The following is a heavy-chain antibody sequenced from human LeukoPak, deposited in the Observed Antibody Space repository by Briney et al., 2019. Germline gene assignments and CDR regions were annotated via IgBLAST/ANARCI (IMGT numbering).Heavy chain of an antibody. J-gene: IGHJ4*02. V-gene: IGHV1-2*02. Sequence: ASVKVSCKASGYTFTSYDINWVRQATGQGLEWMGWINPNSGGTNYAQKFQGRVTMTRDTSISTAYMELSRLRSDDTAVYYCATPYEDYWGQGTLVTVSS. CDR1: GYTFTSYD. CDR3: ATPYEDY. CDR2: INPNSGGT. D-gene: IGHD5-12*01.